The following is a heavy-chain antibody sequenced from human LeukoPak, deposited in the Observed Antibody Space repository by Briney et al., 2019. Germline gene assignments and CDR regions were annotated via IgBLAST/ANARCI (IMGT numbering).Heavy chain of an antibody. D-gene: IGHD6-13*01. CDR1: GFTFSSYW. V-gene: IGHV3-23*01. J-gene: IGHJ2*01. Sequence: PGGSLRLSCAASGFTFSSYWMSWVRQAPGKGLEWVSAISGSGGNTYYADSVKGRFTISRDNSKNMLYLQMNSLRAEDTAVYYCAKKISWWYLDLWGRGTLVTVSS. CDR3: AKKISWWYLDL. CDR2: ISGSGGNT.